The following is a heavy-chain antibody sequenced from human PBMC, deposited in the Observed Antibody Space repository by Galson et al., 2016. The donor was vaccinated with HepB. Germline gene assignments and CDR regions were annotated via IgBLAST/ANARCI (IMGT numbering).Heavy chain of an antibody. D-gene: IGHD2-2*01. V-gene: IGHV3-30*18. Sequence: SLRLSCAASGFIFSRYGVAWVRQAPGKGLEWVAMISSDGSDEYYADSVKGRFSISRDNSKDTLFLQMNSLRAEDTALYYCAKDAGSSVSYYYFDYWGQGTLVTVSS. J-gene: IGHJ4*02. CDR1: GFIFSRYG. CDR2: ISSDGSDE. CDR3: AKDAGSSVSYYYFDY.